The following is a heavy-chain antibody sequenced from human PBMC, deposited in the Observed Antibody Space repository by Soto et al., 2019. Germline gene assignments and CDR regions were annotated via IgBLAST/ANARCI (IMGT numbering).Heavy chain of an antibody. CDR2: IIPIFGTA. CDR1: GGTFSSYA. V-gene: IGHV1-69*13. Sequence: GASVKVSCKASGGTFSSYAISWVRQAPGQGLEWMGGIIPIFGTANYAQKFQGRVTITADESTSTAYMELSSLRSEDTAVYYCASCLGYYDGSGYDYWGQGTLVTVSS. D-gene: IGHD3-22*01. CDR3: ASCLGYYDGSGYDY. J-gene: IGHJ4*02.